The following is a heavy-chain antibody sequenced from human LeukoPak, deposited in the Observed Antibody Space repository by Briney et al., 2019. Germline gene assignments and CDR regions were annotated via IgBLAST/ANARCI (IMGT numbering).Heavy chain of an antibody. V-gene: IGHV6-1*01. CDR1: GDSVSSNSAA. CDR3: ARDLRGIRGVGSNWFDP. J-gene: IGHJ5*02. Sequence: SQTLSLTCAISGDSVSSNSAAWNWIRQSPSRGLEWLGRTYYRSKWYNDYAVSVKSRITINPDTSKNQFSLQLNSVTPEDTAVYYCARDLRGIRGVGSNWFDPWGQGTLVTVSS. D-gene: IGHD3-10*01. CDR2: TYYRSKWYN.